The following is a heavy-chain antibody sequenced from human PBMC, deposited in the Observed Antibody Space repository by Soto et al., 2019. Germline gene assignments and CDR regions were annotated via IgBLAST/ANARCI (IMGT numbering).Heavy chain of an antibody. CDR2: ISGSGGNT. D-gene: IGHD2-15*01. CDR3: AKGGSAYCSGGSCYHPFDY. J-gene: IGHJ4*02. Sequence: EVQLVESGGGLVQPGGSLRLSCAASGFTFSSNWMHWVRQAPGKGLEWVSTISGSGGNTWYADSVKGRFTISRDNSKNTLYLQMNSLRAEDTAVYYCAKGGSAYCSGGSCYHPFDYWGQGTLATVSS. CDR1: GFTFSSNW. V-gene: IGHV3-23*04.